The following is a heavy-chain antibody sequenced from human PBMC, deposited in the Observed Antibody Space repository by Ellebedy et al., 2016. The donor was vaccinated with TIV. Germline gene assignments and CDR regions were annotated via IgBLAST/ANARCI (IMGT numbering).Heavy chain of an antibody. CDR3: TTDGSYGDFRSPAHAFES. CDR2: IRQDGGDK. V-gene: IGHV3-7*01. J-gene: IGHJ3*02. Sequence: GESLKISCAASGFSFRSYWMTWVRQAPGKGLEWVANIRQDGGDKYYVESVKGRFTISRDNAKNSLYLQMSSLRAEDTAVYYCTTDGSYGDFRSPAHAFESWGQGTMVSVSS. D-gene: IGHD4-17*01. CDR1: GFSFRSYW.